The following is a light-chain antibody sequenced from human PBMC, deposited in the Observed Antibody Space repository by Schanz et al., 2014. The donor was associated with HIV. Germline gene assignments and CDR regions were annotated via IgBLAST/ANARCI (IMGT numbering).Light chain of an antibody. V-gene: IGLV2-8*01. CDR2: EVT. CDR3: SSFRDTNTVV. J-gene: IGLJ2*01. CDR1: SSDVGGYNY. Sequence: QSALTQPPSASGSPGQSVTISCTGTSSDVGGYNYVSWYQQHPGKAPKLMISEVTQRPSGVPDRFSGSKSGNTAYLTISGLLAEDEADYYCSSFRDTNTVVFGGGTKLTVL.